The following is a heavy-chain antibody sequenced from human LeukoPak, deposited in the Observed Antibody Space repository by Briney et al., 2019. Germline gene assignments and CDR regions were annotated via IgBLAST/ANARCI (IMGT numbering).Heavy chain of an antibody. CDR3: AKDRGYGLTGGFDY. J-gene: IGHJ4*02. CDR2: ISWNSGSI. Sequence: GGSLRLSCAASGFTFDAYAMHWVRQAPGKGLEWVSGISWNSGSIGYADSVRGRFTISRDNAKNSLYLQMNSLRAEDMALYYCAKDRGYGLTGGFDYWGQGTLVTVSS. V-gene: IGHV3-9*03. CDR1: GFTFDAYA. D-gene: IGHD7-27*01.